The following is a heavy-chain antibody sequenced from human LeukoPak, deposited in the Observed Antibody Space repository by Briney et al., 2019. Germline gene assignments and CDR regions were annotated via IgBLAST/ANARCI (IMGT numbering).Heavy chain of an antibody. D-gene: IGHD4-17*01. J-gene: IGHJ4*02. Sequence: GGSLRLSCVVSGFSFNSDGMHWVRQAPGKGLEWVAVIWEDGRNKYYADSVKGRFTISRDSPKNTLYLEMSSLRAEDTAVYYCAREWRLRYYFDYWGQGTLVTVSS. CDR2: IWEDGRNK. CDR3: AREWRLRYYFDY. V-gene: IGHV3-33*01. CDR1: GFSFNSDG.